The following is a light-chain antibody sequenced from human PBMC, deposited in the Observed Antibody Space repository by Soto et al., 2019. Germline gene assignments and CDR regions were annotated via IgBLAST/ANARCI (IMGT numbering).Light chain of an antibody. CDR3: QQYYSDWT. CDR2: EAS. J-gene: IGKJ1*01. V-gene: IGKV1-5*01. CDR1: QSISSY. Sequence: DIQMTQSPSSLSASVVDRVTITCRASQSISSYLNWYQQKPGTAPKLLIYEASNLESGVPSRFSGSGSGTEFTLTISSLQPDDFATYYCQQYYSDWTFDQGTKVDIK.